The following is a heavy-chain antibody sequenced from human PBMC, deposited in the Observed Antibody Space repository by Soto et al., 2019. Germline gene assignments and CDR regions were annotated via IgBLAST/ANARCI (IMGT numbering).Heavy chain of an antibody. CDR1: GGTFSSYA. CDR3: ARGVYSSGLAWFDP. J-gene: IGHJ5*02. CDR2: IIPIFGTA. Sequence: ASVKVSCNASGGTFSSYAIGWVRQAPGQGLEWMGGIIPIFGTANYAQKFQGRVTITADESTSTAYMELSSLRSEDTAVYYCARGVYSSGLAWFDPWGQGTLVTVSS. V-gene: IGHV1-69*13. D-gene: IGHD6-19*01.